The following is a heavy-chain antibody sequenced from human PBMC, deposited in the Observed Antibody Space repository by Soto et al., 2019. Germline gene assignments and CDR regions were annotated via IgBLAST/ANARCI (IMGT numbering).Heavy chain of an antibody. D-gene: IGHD3-22*01. V-gene: IGHV3-30*03. Sequence: PGGSLRLSCAASGFTFDNYGMHWVRQAPGKGLEWVVVISFDGRNTYYADSVKGRFTISRDNAKNSLYLQMTSLRADDTAVYYFARDSPFDASSGYLEYWGQGTLVTVSS. CDR1: GFTFDNYG. CDR3: ARDSPFDASSGYLEY. J-gene: IGHJ4*02. CDR2: ISFDGRNT.